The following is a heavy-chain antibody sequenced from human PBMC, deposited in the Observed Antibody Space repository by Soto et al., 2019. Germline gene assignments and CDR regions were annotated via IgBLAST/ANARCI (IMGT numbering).Heavy chain of an antibody. J-gene: IGHJ4*02. V-gene: IGHV1-69*13. CDR1: GGTFSCYA. CDR2: IIPIFGTA. D-gene: IGHD3-22*01. Sequence: GASVKVSCKASGGTFSCYAIRWVRQAPGQGLEWMGGIIPIFGTANYAQKFQGRVTITADESTSTAYMELSSLRSEDTAVYYCAIDPIVVAPGDYWGKGTLVTVSS. CDR3: AIDPIVVAPGDY.